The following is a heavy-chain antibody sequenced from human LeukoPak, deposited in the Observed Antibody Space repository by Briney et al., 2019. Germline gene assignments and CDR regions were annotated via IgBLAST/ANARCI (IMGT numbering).Heavy chain of an antibody. Sequence: SETLSLTCTVSGGSISSGSYYWRCILQPAGKGLECIGRIYTSGSTNYNPSLKSRVTISVDTSKHQFSLKLSSVTAADTALYYCAKDMGWEVLSDDGFDVWGQGTMVTVSS. V-gene: IGHV4-61*02. CDR3: AKDMGWEVLSDDGFDV. J-gene: IGHJ3*01. D-gene: IGHD1-26*01. CDR2: IYTSGST. CDR1: GGSISSGSYY.